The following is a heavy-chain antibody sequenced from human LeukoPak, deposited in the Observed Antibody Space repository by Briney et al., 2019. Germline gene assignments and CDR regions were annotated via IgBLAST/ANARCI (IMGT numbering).Heavy chain of an antibody. CDR2: IYHIGNT. CDR3: AREMVGRFFDS. CDR1: GGSISSSAYY. V-gene: IGHV4-31*03. D-gene: IGHD2-8*01. Sequence: SETLSLTCTVSGGSISSSAYYWSWIRQQPRKGVEWTGYIYHIGNTHYNPSLGHRLTISVDTSKNQFSLKLSSVTAADTAVYYCAREMVGRFFDSWGQGTLVTVSS. J-gene: IGHJ4*02.